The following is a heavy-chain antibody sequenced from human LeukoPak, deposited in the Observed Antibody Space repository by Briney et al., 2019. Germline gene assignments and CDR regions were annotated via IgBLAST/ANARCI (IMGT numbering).Heavy chain of an antibody. CDR2: ISAYNGNT. J-gene: IGHJ5*02. V-gene: IGHV1-18*01. CDR1: GYTFTSYG. D-gene: IGHD3-3*01. Sequence: ASVEVSCKASGYTFTSYGISWVRQAPGQGLEWMGWISAYNGNTNYAQKLQGRVTMTTDTSTSTAYMELRSLRSDDTAVYYCARDQASITYYDFWSGPHTFDPWGQGTLVTVSS. CDR3: ARDQASITYYDFWSGPHTFDP.